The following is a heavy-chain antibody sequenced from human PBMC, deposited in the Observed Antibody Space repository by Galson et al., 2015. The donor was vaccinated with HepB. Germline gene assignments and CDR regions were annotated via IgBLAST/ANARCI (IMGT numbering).Heavy chain of an antibody. CDR2: IYSGGST. D-gene: IGHD3-10*01. CDR3: AREVKAGYGSGSYYKSYYYGMDV. V-gene: IGHV3-66*01. CDR1: GFTVSSNY. Sequence: SLRLSCAASGFTVSSNYMSWVRQAPGKGLEWVSVIYSGGSTYYADSVKGRFTISRDNSKNTLYLQMNSLRAEDTAVYYCAREVKAGYGSGSYYKSYYYGMDVWGQGTTVTVSS. J-gene: IGHJ6*02.